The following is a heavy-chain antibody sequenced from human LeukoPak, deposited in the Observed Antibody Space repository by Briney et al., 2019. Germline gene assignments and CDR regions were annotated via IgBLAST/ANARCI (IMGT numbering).Heavy chain of an antibody. V-gene: IGHV1-18*01. CDR1: GYDFTSVG. CDR2: ISPYNGNT. CDR3: ARAGSGSGWYFDY. Sequence: GASVKVSCKASGYDFTSVGITWVRQAPGQGLEWMGWISPYNGNTRYVQKLQGRVTMTTDTSTSTAYMELRSLRFDDTAVYYCARAGSGSGWYFDYWGQGTLVTVSA. J-gene: IGHJ4*02. D-gene: IGHD6-19*01.